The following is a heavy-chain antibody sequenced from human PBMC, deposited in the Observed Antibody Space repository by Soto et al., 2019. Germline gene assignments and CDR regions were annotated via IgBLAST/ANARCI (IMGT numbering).Heavy chain of an antibody. CDR2: IYYSGST. J-gene: IGHJ6*02. V-gene: IGHV4-31*03. CDR1: GGSISSGGYY. Sequence: NPSETLSLTCTVSGGSISSGGYYWSWIRQHPGKGLEWIGYIYYSGSTYYNPSLKSRVTISVDTSKNQFSLKLSSVTAADTAVYYCARLYSSGWVSYYYYGMDVWGQGTTVTVSS. CDR3: ARLYSSGWVSYYYYGMDV. D-gene: IGHD6-19*01.